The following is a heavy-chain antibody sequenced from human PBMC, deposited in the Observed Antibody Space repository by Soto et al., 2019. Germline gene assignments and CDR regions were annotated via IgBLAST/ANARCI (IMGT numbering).Heavy chain of an antibody. CDR3: TTGYATIDYYGMDV. CDR2: IKTKTDGGTT. D-gene: IGHD5-12*01. V-gene: IGHV3-15*07. CDR1: GFTFDKAW. Sequence: EVQLVESGGDLVKPGGSLILSCAASGFTFDKAWMNWVRRAPGKGLEWVGRIKTKTDGGTTDYAAPVKGRFVISRDDSKNTLYLQMNSPKTEDAAVYYCTTGYATIDYYGMDVWGQGTTVTVSS. J-gene: IGHJ6*02.